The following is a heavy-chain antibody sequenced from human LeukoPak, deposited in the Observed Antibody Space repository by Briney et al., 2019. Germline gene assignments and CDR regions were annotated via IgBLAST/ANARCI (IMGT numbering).Heavy chain of an antibody. D-gene: IGHD3-10*01. V-gene: IGHV4-59*01. CDR3: ARWFGALDY. CDR1: GGSISSYY. Sequence: SETLSLTCTVSGGSISSYYWSWIRQPPGKGLEWIGYIYYSGSTNYNPSLKSRVTISVDTSKNQFSLKLSSVTAADTAVYYCARWFGALDYWGQGTLVTVSS. CDR2: IYYSGST. J-gene: IGHJ4*02.